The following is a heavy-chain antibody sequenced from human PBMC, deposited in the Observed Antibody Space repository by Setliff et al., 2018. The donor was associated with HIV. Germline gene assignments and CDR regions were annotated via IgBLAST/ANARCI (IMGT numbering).Heavy chain of an antibody. Sequence: ASVKVSCKASGYTFTSHAMHWVRQAPGQKLHWVGWINVGNGNTKYPHKFQDRVTITRDTSASTVYMGLSSLRSEDTAVYYCARDLHAYSCSFYRFGPFDYWGQGTLVTVS. CDR3: ARDLHAYSCSFYRFGPFDY. V-gene: IGHV1-3*01. CDR1: GYTFTSHA. CDR2: INVGNGNT. D-gene: IGHD6-13*01. J-gene: IGHJ4*02.